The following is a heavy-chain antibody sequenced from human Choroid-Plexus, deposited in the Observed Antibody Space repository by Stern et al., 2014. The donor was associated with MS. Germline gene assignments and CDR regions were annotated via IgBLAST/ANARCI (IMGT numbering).Heavy chain of an antibody. CDR3: AKDRQYLTYFFDH. CDR1: GFTLGSCA. CDR2: VSYDGSNK. V-gene: IGHV3-30*18. J-gene: IGHJ5*02. D-gene: IGHD2/OR15-2a*01. Sequence: VQLEESGGGVVQPGRPLRLSCVASGFTLGSCAMHWVRQAPGKGLEWVAGVSYDGSNKYYADSVKGRFTISRDNSQNTLYMQMSSLRPGDTAVYYCAKDRQYLTYFFDHWGQGSLVTVSS.